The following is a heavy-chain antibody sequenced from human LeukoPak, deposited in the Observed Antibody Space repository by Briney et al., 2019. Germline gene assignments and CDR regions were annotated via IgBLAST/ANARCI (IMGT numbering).Heavy chain of an antibody. CDR1: GFAFSRND. CDR2: IGGSGTRT. V-gene: IGHV3-23*01. Sequence: GGSLRLSCAASGFAFSRNDMSWVRQAPGKGLEWVSSIGGSGTRTYYADSVKGRFTISRDNAKNSLYLQMNSLRAEDTAVYYCARDGSSWPDYYYGMDVWGQGTLVTVSS. D-gene: IGHD6-13*01. CDR3: ARDGSSWPDYYYGMDV. J-gene: IGHJ6*02.